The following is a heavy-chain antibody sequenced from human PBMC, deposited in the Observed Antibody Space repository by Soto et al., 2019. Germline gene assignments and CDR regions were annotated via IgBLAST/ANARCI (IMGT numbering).Heavy chain of an antibody. Sequence: QVQLQESGPGLVKPSQTLSLTCTVSGGSISSGGYYWSWIRQHPGKGREWIGYIYYSGSTYYNPSLQRRVTTSVDTSKNQVSLKLRSVTAADTAVYYCARAPATRYYGSGNAFDYWGQGTLVTVSS. CDR1: GGSISSGGYY. CDR3: ARAPATRYYGSGNAFDY. CDR2: IYYSGST. V-gene: IGHV4-31*03. D-gene: IGHD3-10*01. J-gene: IGHJ4*02.